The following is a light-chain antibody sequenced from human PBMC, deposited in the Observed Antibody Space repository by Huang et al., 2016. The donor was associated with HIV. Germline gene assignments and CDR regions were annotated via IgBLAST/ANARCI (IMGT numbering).Light chain of an antibody. Sequence: EIVLRQSPATLSVSPGETASLSCRASQNVNTHLTWYQQRPGQSPSLLIYAASTRAIGTPARFSGSGSGTDFTLTISNVQSEDSAVYYCQQSNDWPPYTFGPGTKLDI. J-gene: IGKJ2*01. CDR3: QQSNDWPPYT. CDR2: AAS. CDR1: QNVNTH. V-gene: IGKV3D-15*01.